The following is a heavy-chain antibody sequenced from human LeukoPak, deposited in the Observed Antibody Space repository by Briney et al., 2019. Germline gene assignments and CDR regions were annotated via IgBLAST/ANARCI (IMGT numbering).Heavy chain of an antibody. CDR3: AKESRLLWFGECFDY. Sequence: GGSLRLSCAASGFTFSSYGMHWVRQAPGKGLEWVAVISYDGSNKYYADSVKGRFTISRDNSKNKLYLQMNSLRAEDTAVYYCAKESRLLWFGECFDYWGQGTLVTVSS. J-gene: IGHJ4*02. V-gene: IGHV3-30*18. D-gene: IGHD3-10*01. CDR2: ISYDGSNK. CDR1: GFTFSSYG.